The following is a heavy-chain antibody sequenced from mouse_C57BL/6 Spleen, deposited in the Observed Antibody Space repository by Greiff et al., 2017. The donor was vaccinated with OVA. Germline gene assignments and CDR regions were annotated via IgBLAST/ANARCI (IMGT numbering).Heavy chain of an antibody. J-gene: IGHJ4*01. CDR3: TRETLYYYYAMDY. D-gene: IGHD1-1*01. CDR2: IDPETGGT. V-gene: IGHV1-15*01. Sequence: QVQLQQSGAELVRPGASVTLSCKASGYTFTDYEMHWVKQTPVHGLEWIGAIDPETGGTAYNQKFKGKAILTADKSSSTAYMELRSLTSEDSAVYYCTRETLYYYYAMDYWGQGTSVTVSS. CDR1: GYTFTDYE.